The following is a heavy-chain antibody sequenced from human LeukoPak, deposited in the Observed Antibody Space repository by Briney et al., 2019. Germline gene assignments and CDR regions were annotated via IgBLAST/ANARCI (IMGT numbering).Heavy chain of an antibody. CDR3: ARIPFWSGYHYFDY. CDR2: INHSGRT. Sequence: SETLSLTCAVYGETFSGFYWSWIRQPPGKGLEWIGEINHSGRTNYNPSPTSRVTISVDTSMNQFSLKLSSVTAADTAMYYCARIPFWSGYHYFDYWGQGNLVTVSS. CDR1: GETFSGFY. D-gene: IGHD3-3*01. J-gene: IGHJ4*02. V-gene: IGHV4-34*01.